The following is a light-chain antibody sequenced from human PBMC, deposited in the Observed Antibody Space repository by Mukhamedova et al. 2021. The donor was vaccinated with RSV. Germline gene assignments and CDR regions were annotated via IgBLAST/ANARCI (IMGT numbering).Light chain of an antibody. CDR2: GGE. CDR3: NQNYESFS. J-gene: IGKJ5*01. V-gene: IGKV1-39*01. Sequence: WYQRRVHGKAPELLILGGESLQGGVPSRFSGSGTGTDFTLTISRRQQEEFATYYCNQNYESFSFGQGKRLEIK.